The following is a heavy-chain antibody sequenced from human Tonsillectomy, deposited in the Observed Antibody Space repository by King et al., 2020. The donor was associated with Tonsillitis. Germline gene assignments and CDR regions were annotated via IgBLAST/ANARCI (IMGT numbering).Heavy chain of an antibody. CDR3: TSGLNDAFDI. V-gene: IGHV4-31*03. CDR2: IYYSGRT. CDR1: GGSISSGGYY. Sequence: VQLQESGPGLVKPSQTLSLTCTVSGGSISSGGYYWSWIRQHPGEGLEWIGYIYYSGRTSYNPSLKSRVTISVDTSKNQFSLKLSSVTAADTAVYYCTSGLNDAFDIWGQGTMVTVSS. D-gene: IGHD3-10*01. J-gene: IGHJ3*02.